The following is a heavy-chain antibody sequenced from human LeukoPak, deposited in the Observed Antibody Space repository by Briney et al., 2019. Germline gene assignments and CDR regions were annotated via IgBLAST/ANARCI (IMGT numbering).Heavy chain of an antibody. Sequence: SETLSLTCAVSGSSISSGYYWGWLRQPPGKGLEWIGSIYHSGSTYYNPSLKSRVTISLDTSKHQFSLKLSSVTAADTAVYYCARRSGETGTNWFDPWGQGTLVTVSS. V-gene: IGHV4-38-2*01. CDR1: GSSISSGYY. D-gene: IGHD3-10*01. CDR3: ARRSGETGTNWFDP. J-gene: IGHJ5*02. CDR2: IYHSGST.